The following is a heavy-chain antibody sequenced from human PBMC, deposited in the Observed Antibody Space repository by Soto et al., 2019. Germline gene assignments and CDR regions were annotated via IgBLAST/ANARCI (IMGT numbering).Heavy chain of an antibody. CDR3: ARGGYWRFDY. V-gene: IGHV4-34*01. Sequence: QVQIQQWGGGLLKPSETLSLSCTVYGGSFSNYAWSWIRQPPGRGLEWIGEIYHNGKSDYNPSLKSRVPIAVDTSKNQFSLKLSSVIAADTVVYFCARGGYWRFDYWGQGALVTVSS. CDR1: GGSFSNYA. J-gene: IGHJ4*02. D-gene: IGHD3-22*01. CDR2: IYHNGKS.